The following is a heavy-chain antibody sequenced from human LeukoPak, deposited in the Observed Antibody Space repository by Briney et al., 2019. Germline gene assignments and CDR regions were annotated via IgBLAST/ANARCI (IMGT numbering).Heavy chain of an antibody. CDR3: AKVNRPESITMIVGGDY. J-gene: IGHJ4*02. V-gene: IGHV3-23*01. D-gene: IGHD3-22*01. Sequence: GGSLRLSCAASGFTFSSYAMSWVRQAPGKGLEWVSAISGSGGSTYYADSVKGRFTISRDNSKNTLYLQMNSLRAEDTAVYYCAKVNRPESITMIVGGDYWGQGTLVTVSS. CDR2: ISGSGGST. CDR1: GFTFSSYA.